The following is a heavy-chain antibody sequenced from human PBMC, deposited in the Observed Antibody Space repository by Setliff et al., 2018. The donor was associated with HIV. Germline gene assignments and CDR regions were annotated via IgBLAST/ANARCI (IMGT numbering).Heavy chain of an antibody. J-gene: IGHJ3*02. Sequence: SETLSLTCSVSGGSIRSGSYFWSWIRQPVGKGLEWIGHVFATGPTNYNPSLGSRITISVDTSNNQFSLTLRSVTAADTAVYYCAREDIAVASAFDIWGQGTMVTVSS. D-gene: IGHD6-19*01. CDR3: AREDIAVASAFDI. CDR2: VFATGPT. V-gene: IGHV4-61*09. CDR1: GGSIRSGSYF.